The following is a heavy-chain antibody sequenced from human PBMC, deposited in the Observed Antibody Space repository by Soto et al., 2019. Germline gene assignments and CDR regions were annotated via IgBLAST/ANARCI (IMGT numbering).Heavy chain of an antibody. Sequence: QLQLQESGPGLVKPSETLSLTCTVSGGSISSSSYYWGWIRQPPGKGLEWIGSIYYSGSTYYNPSLKSRVTISVDTSKNQFSLKLSSVTAADTAVYYCAIYLHSAGQLGTSDYWGQGTLVTVSS. D-gene: IGHD6-13*01. CDR3: AIYLHSAGQLGTSDY. J-gene: IGHJ4*02. V-gene: IGHV4-39*01. CDR2: IYYSGST. CDR1: GGSISSSSYY.